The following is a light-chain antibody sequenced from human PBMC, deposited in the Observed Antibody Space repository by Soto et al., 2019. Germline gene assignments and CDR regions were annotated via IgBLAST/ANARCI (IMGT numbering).Light chain of an antibody. V-gene: IGKV1-39*01. Sequence: DIQLTQSPSSLSASVGDRVTIACRVSQGISSYLNWYRQKPGKAPKLLIYAASSLQSGVPSRFSGGGSGTDFTLTISRLEPEDFAMYYCLHHGSSLWTFGQGTKVDIK. CDR2: AAS. CDR1: QGISSY. J-gene: IGKJ1*01. CDR3: LHHGSSLWT.